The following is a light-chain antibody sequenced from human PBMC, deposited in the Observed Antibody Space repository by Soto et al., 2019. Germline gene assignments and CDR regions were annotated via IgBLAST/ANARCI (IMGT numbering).Light chain of an antibody. J-gene: IGKJ4*01. CDR1: QSVNSN. V-gene: IGKV3-15*01. CDR2: VAS. CDR3: HQYNAWPLT. Sequence: EIVMTQSPATLSVSPGERVTLSCRASQSVNSNLAWYQQKPGQTPKLLIYVASTRATDIPARFSGSGSGTEITLTISRLQSEDVAIYYCHQYNAWPLTFGGGTKVQF.